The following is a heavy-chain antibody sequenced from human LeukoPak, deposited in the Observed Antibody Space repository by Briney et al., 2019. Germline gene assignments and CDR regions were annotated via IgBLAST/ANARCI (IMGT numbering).Heavy chain of an antibody. Sequence: GGSLRLSCVASGLTFSDYSMTWVRQAQGKGLFWVSGISAGGGSTYYADSVKGRFTISRDNSRNTLYLQMNSLRAEDTAVYYCAKDAAGPEYWGQGTLVTVSS. D-gene: IGHD6-13*01. V-gene: IGHV3-23*01. CDR2: ISAGGGST. CDR1: GLTFSDYS. J-gene: IGHJ4*02. CDR3: AKDAAGPEY.